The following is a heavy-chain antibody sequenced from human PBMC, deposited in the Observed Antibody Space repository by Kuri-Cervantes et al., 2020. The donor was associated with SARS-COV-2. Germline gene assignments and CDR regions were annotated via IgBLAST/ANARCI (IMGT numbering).Heavy chain of an antibody. CDR1: GGSFSGYY. Sequence: SETLSLTCAVYGGSFSGYYWSWIRQPPGKGLEWIGEINHSGSTNYNPSLKSRVTISVDTSKNQFSLKLSSVTAADTAVYYCARDRDYYDSSGYPYFDYWGQGSLVTVSS. CDR3: ARDRDYYDSSGYPYFDY. D-gene: IGHD3-22*01. V-gene: IGHV4-34*01. J-gene: IGHJ4*02. CDR2: INHSGST.